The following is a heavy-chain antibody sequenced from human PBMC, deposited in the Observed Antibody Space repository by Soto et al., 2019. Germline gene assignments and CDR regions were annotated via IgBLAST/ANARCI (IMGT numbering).Heavy chain of an antibody. CDR1: GYTITSDG. CDR2: ISAYNGNT. V-gene: IGHV1-18*01. J-gene: IGHJ6*03. CDR3: ARDSTLSSGWPLYYYYYYMDV. Sequence: ASVKGACQASGYTITSDGSSWVRQANGQGLEWMGWISAYNGNTNYAQKLQGRVTMTTDTSTSTAYMELRSLRSDDTAVYYCARDSTLSSGWPLYYYYYYMDVWGKGTTVTVSS. D-gene: IGHD6-19*01.